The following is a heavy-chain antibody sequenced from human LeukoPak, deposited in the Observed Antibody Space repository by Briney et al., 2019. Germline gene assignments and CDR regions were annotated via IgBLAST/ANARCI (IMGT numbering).Heavy chain of an antibody. CDR2: ISSSSSYI. V-gene: IGHV3-21*01. J-gene: IGHJ4*02. D-gene: IGHD1-1*01. CDR1: GITFNSYT. Sequence: GGSLRLSCAASGITFNSYTMNWVRQAPGKGLEWVSSISSSSSYIYYAASVKGRFTISRDNAKNSLYLQMNRLRAEDTAVYYCARERQLERLAFGKEGSAFDYWGQGTLVTASS. CDR3: ARERQLERLAFGKEGSAFDY.